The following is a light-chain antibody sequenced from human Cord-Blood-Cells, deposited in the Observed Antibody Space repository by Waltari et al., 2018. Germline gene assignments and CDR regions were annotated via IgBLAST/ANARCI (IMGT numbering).Light chain of an antibody. CDR2: GHS. CDR3: QSYDSSLSDVV. J-gene: IGLJ2*01. V-gene: IGLV1-40*01. Sequence: QSVLTQPPSVSGAPGQRVTIYCTGSSSNIGAGYDVHWYQQLPGAAPKLRISGHSNRPSGAPARFSGSKSGTSSSLAITGLQSEDEAYYYCQSYDSSLSDVVFGGGTKLTVL. CDR1: SSNIGAGYD.